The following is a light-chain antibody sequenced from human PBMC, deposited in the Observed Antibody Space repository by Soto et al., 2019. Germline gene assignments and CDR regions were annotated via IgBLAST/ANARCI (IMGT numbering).Light chain of an antibody. J-gene: IGKJ5*01. CDR3: QQYGSSPRIT. V-gene: IGKV3-11*01. CDR2: DAS. CDR1: QSVSSY. Sequence: EIVLTRSPSSLSFXXGERATRSGSPSQSVSSYLAWYQQNPGQAPRLLIYDASNRATGIPARFSGSGSGTEFTLTISSLQSEDFAVYYCQQYGSSPRITFGQGTRLEI.